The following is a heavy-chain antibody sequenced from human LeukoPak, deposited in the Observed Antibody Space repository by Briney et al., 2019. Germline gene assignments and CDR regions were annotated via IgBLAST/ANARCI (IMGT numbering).Heavy chain of an antibody. CDR1: GITLGVYA. CDR2: IRWNSCSI. CDR3: AKDFNVSSGYAGRRLHFDAFDI. Sequence: FPRLSCATSGITLGVYAIHWIRQTPGKGLEWGPGIRWNSCSIGYADSVKGRLTIPRDNAKNSLYLQMNSLRAEDTALYYCAKDFNVSSGYAGRRLHFDAFDIWGQGTMVTVSS. V-gene: IGHV3-9*01. D-gene: IGHD3-22*01. J-gene: IGHJ3*02.